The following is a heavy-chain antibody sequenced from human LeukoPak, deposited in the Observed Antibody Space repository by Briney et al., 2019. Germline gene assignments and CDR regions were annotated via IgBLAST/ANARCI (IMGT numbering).Heavy chain of an antibody. D-gene: IGHD3-9*01. CDR1: GFTFSSYS. Sequence: GGSLRLSCAASGFTFSSYSMNWVRQAPGKGLEWVSSISTSSSYKYYADSLKGRSTISRDNAKNSLYLQMNSLGAEDTAVYYCARHSDYDILTGPNDYWGQGILVTVSS. J-gene: IGHJ4*02. CDR3: ARHSDYDILTGPNDY. V-gene: IGHV3-21*01. CDR2: ISTSSSYK.